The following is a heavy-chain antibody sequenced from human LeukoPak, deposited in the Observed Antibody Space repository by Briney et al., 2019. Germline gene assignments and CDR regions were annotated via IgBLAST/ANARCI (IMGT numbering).Heavy chain of an antibody. J-gene: IGHJ3*02. V-gene: IGHV3-21*01. CDR2: ISSSSSYI. D-gene: IGHD3-10*01. CDR1: GFTFSSYS. Sequence: GGSLRLSCAASGFTFSSYSMNWVRQAPGKGLEWVSSISSSSSYIYYADSVKGRFTISRDNAKNSLYLQMNSLRAEDTAVYYCARAAGSYAFDIWGQGTMVTVSS. CDR3: ARAAGSYAFDI.